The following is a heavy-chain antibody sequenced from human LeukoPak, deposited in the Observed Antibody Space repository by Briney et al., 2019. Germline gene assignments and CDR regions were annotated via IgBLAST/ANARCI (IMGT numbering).Heavy chain of an antibody. J-gene: IGHJ4*02. V-gene: IGHV3-7*03. CDR3: ARGPLTYCSITSCSFDY. Sequence: PGGSLRLSCAASGFTFSSYWMTWVRQAPGKGLEWVANIKRDGSEKYYVDPVKGRFTISRDNAKNSLYLQMTSLGAEGTAVYYCARGPLTYCSITSCSFDYWGQGTLVTVSS. D-gene: IGHD2-2*01. CDR2: IKRDGSEK. CDR1: GFTFSSYW.